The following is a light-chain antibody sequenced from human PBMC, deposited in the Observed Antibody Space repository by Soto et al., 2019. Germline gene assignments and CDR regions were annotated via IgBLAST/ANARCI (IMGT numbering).Light chain of an antibody. J-gene: IGLJ7*01. CDR1: SSNIGSHT. CDR3: ASWDDSLKGAV. CDR2: SNN. V-gene: IGLV1-44*01. Sequence: QSVLTQPPSASGTPGQRVTISCSGSSSNIGSHTVSWYQQLPGTAPRLLIYSNNQRPSGVPDRFSGSKSGTSASLAISGLQSEDESDYYCASWDDSLKGAVFGGGTQLTVL.